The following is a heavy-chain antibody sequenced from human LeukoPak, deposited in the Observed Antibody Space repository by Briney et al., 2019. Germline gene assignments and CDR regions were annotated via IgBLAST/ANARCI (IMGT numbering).Heavy chain of an antibody. V-gene: IGHV4-59*08. CDR1: GGSVTTYY. CDR2: IFYSGTT. CDR3: ARSFRTGNSFDP. Sequence: SETLSLTCTVSGGSVTTYYWSWVRQPPGKGLEHIASIFYSGTTNYNPSLKSRVTMSIDTSKNQLSLKLTSVTAADTAVYYCARSFRTGNSFDPWGQGTLVTVSS. J-gene: IGHJ5*02.